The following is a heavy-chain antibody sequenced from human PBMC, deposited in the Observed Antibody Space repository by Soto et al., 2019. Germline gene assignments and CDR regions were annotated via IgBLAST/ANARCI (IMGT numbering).Heavy chain of an antibody. CDR1: GFTFSNHR. D-gene: IGHD3-22*01. V-gene: IGHV3-74*01. CDR2: ISSDGSTT. CDR3: AKDFRVIVYSSYDSSDSAAV. J-gene: IGHJ6*02. Sequence: QSGGSLRLSCAASGFTFSNHRMHWVRQAPGKGLVWVSLISSDGSTTNYADSVRGRFTISRDNAKNTVFLQMNSLGAEDTAVYYCAKDFRVIVYSSYDSSDSAAVWGQGTTVTVSS.